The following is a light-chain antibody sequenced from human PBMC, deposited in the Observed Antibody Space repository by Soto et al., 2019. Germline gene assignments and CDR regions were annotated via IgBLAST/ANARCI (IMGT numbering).Light chain of an antibody. J-gene: IGKJ2*01. Sequence: EIVLTQSPGTLSLSPVERATLSCRAGQSVTSNYVAWYPQKHGQAPRLLIYGASYRATDIPDRCSGSGSGTDFTLTISRLEAEDFAVYYCQQYGTSPYTFGPGTKLEIK. V-gene: IGKV3-20*01. CDR2: GAS. CDR3: QQYGTSPYT. CDR1: QSVTSNY.